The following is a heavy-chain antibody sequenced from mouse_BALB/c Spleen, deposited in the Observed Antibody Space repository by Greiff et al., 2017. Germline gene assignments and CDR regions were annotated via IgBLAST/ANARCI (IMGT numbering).Heavy chain of an antibody. CDR2: IDPENGDT. J-gene: IGHJ2*01. V-gene: IGHV14-4*02. CDR1: GFNIKDYY. D-gene: IGHD2-1*01. Sequence: VQLQQSGAELVRSGASVKLSCTASGFNIKDYYMHWVKQRPEQGLEWIGWIDPENGDTEYAPKFQGKATMTADTSSNTAYLQLSSLTSEDTAVYYCNARPLLWYFDYWGQGTTLTVSS. CDR3: NARPLLWYFDY.